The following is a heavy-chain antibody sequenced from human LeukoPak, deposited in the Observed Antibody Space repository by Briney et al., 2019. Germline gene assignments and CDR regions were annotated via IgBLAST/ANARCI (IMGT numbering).Heavy chain of an antibody. D-gene: IGHD1-26*01. CDR3: AKAVGVASLIVDALHV. CDR1: GFNFDDYA. CDR2: ITWISYTI. J-gene: IGHJ3*01. V-gene: IGHV3-9*01. Sequence: PGGSLRLSCTATGFNFDDYAMHWVRQSPGKGLEWVSGITWISYTIVYADSVKGRFTISRDNAKNSLYLQMNSLRAEDTAFYCAKAVGVASLIVDALHVWGQGTMVTVSP.